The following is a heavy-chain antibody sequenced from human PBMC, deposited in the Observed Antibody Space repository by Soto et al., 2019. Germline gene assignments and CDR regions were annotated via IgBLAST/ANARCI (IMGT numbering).Heavy chain of an antibody. Sequence: SQTLSLTCALSGDSVSSNSAAWNWIRPSPSRGLEWLGRTYYRSKWYNDYAVSVKSRITINPDTSKNQFSLQLDSVTPEDTAVYYCARDYGSIAARGGPYYMDVWGKGTTVTVSS. CDR2: TYYRSKWYN. D-gene: IGHD6-6*01. V-gene: IGHV6-1*01. J-gene: IGHJ6*03. CDR1: GDSVSSNSAA. CDR3: ARDYGSIAARGGPYYMDV.